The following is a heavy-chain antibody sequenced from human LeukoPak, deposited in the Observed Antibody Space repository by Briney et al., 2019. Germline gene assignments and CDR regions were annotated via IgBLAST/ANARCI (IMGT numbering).Heavy chain of an antibody. CDR2: TYYSGST. Sequence: PSETLSLTCTVSGGSISSGDYYWSWIRQPPGKGLEWIGYTYYSGSTYYNPSLKSRVTISVDTSKNQFSLRLSSVTAADTAVYYCARSMIVVVTAPDAFDIWGQGTMVTVSS. V-gene: IGHV4-30-4*01. CDR1: GGSISSGDYY. CDR3: ARSMIVVVTAPDAFDI. D-gene: IGHD3-22*01. J-gene: IGHJ3*02.